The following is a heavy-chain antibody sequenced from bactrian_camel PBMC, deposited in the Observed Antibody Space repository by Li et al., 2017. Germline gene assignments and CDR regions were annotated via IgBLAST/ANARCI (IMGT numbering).Heavy chain of an antibody. CDR1: GYTNSSAC. D-gene: IGHD2*01. CDR2: INRDGST. CDR3: AADRLCPTLERVSLWGD. Sequence: HVQLVESGGGSVQAGGSLRLSCVASGYTNSSACMGWFRQAPGKEREEVAVINRDGSTYYADSVKGRFTISADNAKSSLYLQMNSLKPEDSAVYYCAADRLCPTLERVSLWGDWGQGTQVTVS. J-gene: IGHJ4*01. V-gene: IGHV3S53*01.